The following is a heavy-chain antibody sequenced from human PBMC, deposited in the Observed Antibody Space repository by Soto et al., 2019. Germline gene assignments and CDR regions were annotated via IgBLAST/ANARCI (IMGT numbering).Heavy chain of an antibody. D-gene: IGHD1-1*01. V-gene: IGHV1-3*01. Sequence: ASVKVSCKASGYTFTSYAMHWVRQAPGQRLEWMGWINAGNGNTKYSQKFQGRVTITRDTSASTAYMELSSLRSEDTAVYYCAREREDRYSNWFDPWGQGTLVTVSS. CDR1: GYTFTSYA. J-gene: IGHJ5*02. CDR3: AREREDRYSNWFDP. CDR2: INAGNGNT.